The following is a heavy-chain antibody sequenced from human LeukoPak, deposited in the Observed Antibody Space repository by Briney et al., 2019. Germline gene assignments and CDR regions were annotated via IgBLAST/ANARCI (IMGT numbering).Heavy chain of an antibody. CDR2: IYYSGST. CDR3: ARGQGYYDSSGYVDY. V-gene: IGHV4-59*01. Sequence: SETLSLTCTVSGGSISTYYWSWIRRPPGKGLERIGYIYYSGSTNYNPSLKSRVTISVDTSKNQFSLKLSSVTAADTAVYYCARGQGYYDSSGYVDYWGQGTLVTVSS. D-gene: IGHD3-22*01. J-gene: IGHJ4*02. CDR1: GGSISTYY.